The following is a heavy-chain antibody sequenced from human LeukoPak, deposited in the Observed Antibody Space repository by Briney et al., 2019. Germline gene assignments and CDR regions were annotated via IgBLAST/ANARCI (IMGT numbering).Heavy chain of an antibody. J-gene: IGHJ4*02. V-gene: IGHV3-48*02. CDR1: GITFSNAW. CDR2: ISSSSSNI. Sequence: GGSLRLSCAASGITFSNAWMSWVRQAPGKGLEWVSYISSSSSNIYYADSVKGRFTISRDNAKNSLYLQMNSLRDEDTAVYYCARASGYGFDYWGQGTLVTVSS. D-gene: IGHD5-12*01. CDR3: ARASGYGFDY.